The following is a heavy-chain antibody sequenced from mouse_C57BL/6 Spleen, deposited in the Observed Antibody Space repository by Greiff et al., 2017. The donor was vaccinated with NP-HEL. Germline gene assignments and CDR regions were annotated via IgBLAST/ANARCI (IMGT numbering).Heavy chain of an antibody. CDR1: GFNIKDYY. CDR3: TLETYDYGWFAY. V-gene: IGHV14-1*01. J-gene: IGHJ3*01. Sequence: EVKLMESGAELVRPGASVKLSCTASGFNIKDYYMHWVKQRPEQGLEWIGRIDPEDGDTEYAPKFQGKATMTADTSSNTAYLQLSSLTSEDTAVYYCTLETYDYGWFAYWGQGTLVTVSA. D-gene: IGHD2-4*01. CDR2: IDPEDGDT.